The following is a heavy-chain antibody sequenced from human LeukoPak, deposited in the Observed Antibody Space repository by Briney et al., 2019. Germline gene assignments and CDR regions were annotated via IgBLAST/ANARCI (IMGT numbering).Heavy chain of an antibody. J-gene: IGHJ4*02. D-gene: IGHD4-23*01. CDR3: ARETTVVTRGYFDY. CDR2: IWYKESNK. CDR1: GFTFSSYG. Sequence: GRSLRLSCAASGFTFSSYGMHWVRQAPGKGLEWVAVIWYKESNKYYADSVKGRFTISRDNSKNTLYLQMNSLRAEDTAVYYCARETTVVTRGYFDYWGQGTLVTVSS. V-gene: IGHV3-33*01.